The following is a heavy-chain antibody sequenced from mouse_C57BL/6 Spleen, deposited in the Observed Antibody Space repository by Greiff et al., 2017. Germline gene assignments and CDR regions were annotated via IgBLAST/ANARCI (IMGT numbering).Heavy chain of an antibody. D-gene: IGHD1-1*01. CDR3: APITTVVEGGFAY. J-gene: IGHJ3*01. V-gene: IGHV1-64*01. CDR2: IHPNSGST. Sequence: VQLQQPGAELVKPGASVKLSCKASGYTFTSYWMHWVKQRPGQGLVWIGMIHPNSGSTNYNEKFKSKATLTVDQSSSTAYMQLSSLTSEDSAVYYCAPITTVVEGGFAYWGQGTLVTVSA. CDR1: GYTFTSYW.